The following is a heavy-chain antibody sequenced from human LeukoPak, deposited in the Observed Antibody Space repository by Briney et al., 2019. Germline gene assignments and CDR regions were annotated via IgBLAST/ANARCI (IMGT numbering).Heavy chain of an antibody. D-gene: IGHD3-10*01. J-gene: IGHJ4*02. CDR2: ISSSSSYI. V-gene: IGHV3-21*01. CDR3: ARDLWFGEIGY. Sequence: GGSLRLSCAASGFTFSSYSMNWVRQAPGKGLEWVSSISSSSSYIYYADSVKGRFTISRDNAKNSLYLQMYSLRAEDTAVYYCARDLWFGEIGYWGQGTLVTVSS. CDR1: GFTFSSYS.